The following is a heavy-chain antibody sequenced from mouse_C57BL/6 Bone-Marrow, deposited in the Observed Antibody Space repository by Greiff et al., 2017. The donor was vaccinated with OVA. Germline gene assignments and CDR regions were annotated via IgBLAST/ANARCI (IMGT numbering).Heavy chain of an antibody. J-gene: IGHJ4*01. CDR1: GYTFTDYY. Sequence: VQLQQSEPELVKPGASVKISCKASGYTFTDYYMNWVKQSHGKSLEWIGDINPNNGGTSYNQKFKGKATLTVDKSSSTAYMELRSLTSEDSAVYYCAMGASNFYAMDYWGQGTSVTVSS. D-gene: IGHD2-5*01. CDR3: AMGASNFYAMDY. CDR2: INPNNGGT. V-gene: IGHV1-26*01.